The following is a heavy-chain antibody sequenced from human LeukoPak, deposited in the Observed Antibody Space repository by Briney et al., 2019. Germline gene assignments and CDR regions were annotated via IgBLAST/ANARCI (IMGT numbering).Heavy chain of an antibody. J-gene: IGHJ4*02. CDR3: AHGGLYYLDY. V-gene: IGHV3-53*01. CDR2: ISGSGNT. D-gene: IGHD3-10*01. CDR1: GFSVSSNY. Sequence: GGSLRLSCAAAGFSVSSNYMSWVRQAPGKGLEWVSAISGSGNTYYADSVKGRFTISRDISKNTLYLQMNSLRAEDTAVYYCAHGGLYYLDYWGQGTLVTVSS.